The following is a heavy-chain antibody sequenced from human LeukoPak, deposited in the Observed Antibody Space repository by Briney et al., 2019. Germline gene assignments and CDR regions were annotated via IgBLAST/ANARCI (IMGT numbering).Heavy chain of an antibody. CDR3: AKDSGAYYYDFGYYYMDV. CDR1: GFTFSSYG. Sequence: GGSLRLSCAASGFTFSSYGMHWVRQAPGKGLEWVAFIRYDGSNKYYADSVKGRFTISRDNSKNTLYLQMNSLRAEDTAVYYCAKDSGAYYYDFGYYYMDVWGKGTTVTISS. D-gene: IGHD3-22*01. J-gene: IGHJ6*03. CDR2: IRYDGSNK. V-gene: IGHV3-30*02.